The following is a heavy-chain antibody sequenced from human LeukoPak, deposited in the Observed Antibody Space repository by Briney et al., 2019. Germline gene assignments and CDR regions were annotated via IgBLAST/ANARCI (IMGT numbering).Heavy chain of an antibody. D-gene: IGHD3-10*01. CDR1: GYTFTGYY. CDR2: INPNSGGT. J-gene: IGHJ6*02. CDR3: ARGRVGGYGSGSKYYYYGMDV. Sequence: ASVKVSCKASGYTFTGYYMHWVRQAPGQGLEWMGWINPNSGGTNYAQKFQGWVTMTRDTSISTAYMELSSLRSEDTAVYYCARGRVGGYGSGSKYYYYGMDVWGQGTTVTVSS. V-gene: IGHV1-2*04.